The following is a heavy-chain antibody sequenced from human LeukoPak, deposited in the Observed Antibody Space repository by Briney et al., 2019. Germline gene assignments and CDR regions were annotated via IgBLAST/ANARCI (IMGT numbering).Heavy chain of an antibody. J-gene: IGHJ4*02. CDR3: ARVRGYSYGIDY. V-gene: IGHV4-34*01. CDR1: GGSFSGYY. D-gene: IGHD5-18*01. CDR2: INHSGST. Sequence: SETLSLTCAVYGGSFSGYYWSWIRQPPGKGLEWIGEINHSGSTNYNPSLKSRVTISVDTSKNQFSLKLSSVTAADTAVCYCARVRGYSYGIDYWGQGTLVTVSS.